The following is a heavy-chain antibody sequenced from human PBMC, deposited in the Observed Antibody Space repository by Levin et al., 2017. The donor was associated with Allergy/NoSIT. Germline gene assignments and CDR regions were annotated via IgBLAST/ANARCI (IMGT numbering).Heavy chain of an antibody. CDR1: RFTFSRYG. J-gene: IGHJ6*02. CDR3: AKDYSAVAFTSGWYPMSYGMDV. V-gene: IGHV3-30*18. D-gene: IGHD6-19*01. CDR2: ISYDGNSK. Sequence: QAGGSLRLSCAASRFTFSRYGMHWVRQAPGKGLEWLAVISYDGNSKYYADSVKGRFTISRDNSKNTLYLQMSSLRADDTAVFYCAKDYSAVAFTSGWYPMSYGMDVWGQGTTVTVSS.